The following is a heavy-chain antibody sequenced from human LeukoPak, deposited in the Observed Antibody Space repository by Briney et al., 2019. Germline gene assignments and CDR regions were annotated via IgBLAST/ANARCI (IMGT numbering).Heavy chain of an antibody. D-gene: IGHD6-19*01. CDR2: ISYDVSNK. CDR3: AKVHSSGWYYFDY. J-gene: IGHJ4*02. V-gene: IGHV3-30*18. Sequence: GRSLRLSCAASGFTFSTYVMHWVRQAPGKGLEWVAVISYDVSNKYYADPVKGRFTISRDNSKNTLYLQMNSLRAEDTAVYYCAKVHSSGWYYFDYWGQGTLVTVSS. CDR1: GFTFSTYV.